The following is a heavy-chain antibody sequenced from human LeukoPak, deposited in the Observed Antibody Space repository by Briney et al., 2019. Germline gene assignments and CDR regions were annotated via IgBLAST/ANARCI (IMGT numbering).Heavy chain of an antibody. V-gene: IGHV4-30-4*01. D-gene: IGHD1-26*01. CDR1: GGSISSGDYY. J-gene: IGHJ4*02. Sequence: SQTLSLTCTVSGGSISSGDYYWSWIRQPPGKGLEWIGYIYYSGSTHYNPSLKSRVTISVDTSKNQFSLKLSSVTAADTAVYYCAREIVGATGIDYWGQGTLVTVSS. CDR2: IYYSGST. CDR3: AREIVGATGIDY.